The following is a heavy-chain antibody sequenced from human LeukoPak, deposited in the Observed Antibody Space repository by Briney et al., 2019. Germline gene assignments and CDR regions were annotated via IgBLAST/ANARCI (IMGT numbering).Heavy chain of an antibody. CDR1: GYTFTSYD. Sequence: GASVKVSCKASGYTFTSYDINWARQATGQGLEWMGWMNPNSGNTGYAQKFQGRVTMTRNTSISTAYMELSCLRSEDTAVYYCAREFKIRSSSSFLGYWGQGTLVTVSS. J-gene: IGHJ4*02. D-gene: IGHD6-13*01. CDR3: AREFKIRSSSSFLGY. CDR2: MNPNSGNT. V-gene: IGHV1-8*01.